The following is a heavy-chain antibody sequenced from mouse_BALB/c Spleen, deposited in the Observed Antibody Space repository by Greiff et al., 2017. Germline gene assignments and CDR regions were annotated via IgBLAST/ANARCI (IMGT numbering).Heavy chain of an antibody. CDR1: GFTFSSYT. V-gene: IGHV5-12-2*01. CDR3: ARHAGGYDNAMDY. D-gene: IGHD2-2*01. CDR2: ISNGGGST. J-gene: IGHJ4*01. Sequence: DVKLVESGGGLVQPGGSLKLSCAASGFTFSSYTMSWVRQTPEKRLEWVAYISNGGGSTYYPDTVKGRFTISRDNAKNTLYLQMSSLKSEDTAMYYCARHAGGYDNAMDYWGQGTSVTVSS.